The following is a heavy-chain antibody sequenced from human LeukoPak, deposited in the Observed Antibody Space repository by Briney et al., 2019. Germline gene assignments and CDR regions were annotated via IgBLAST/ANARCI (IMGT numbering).Heavy chain of an antibody. CDR2: IDPTDSYT. J-gene: IGHJ5*02. CDR1: GYSFRSYW. CDR3: ASSRAGTLKVHNWFDP. Sequence: GESLKISCKGSGYSFRSYWISWVRQMPGKGLEWMGRIDPTDSYTDYSPSFEGHVTISVDRSITTAYLQWSSRKASDTAMYFCASSRAGTLKVHNWFDPWGQGSLVTVSS. D-gene: IGHD6-19*01. V-gene: IGHV5-10-1*01.